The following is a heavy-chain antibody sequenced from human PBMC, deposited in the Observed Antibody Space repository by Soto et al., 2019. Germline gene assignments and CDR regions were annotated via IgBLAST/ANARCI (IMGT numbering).Heavy chain of an antibody. CDR1: GFTFSIYA. D-gene: IGHD2-21*02. V-gene: IGHV3-23*01. CDR2: MTGSGGDI. Sequence: VQLLESGGCLVQPGESLRLSCAASGFTFSIYAMMWVRQPPGKGQEWVAGMTGSGGDIRYADSVKGRFTISKDNSKNTLYLQMNSLRAEDTAMYYCAKDAVYGDGLWLAANWGQGTLVTVSS. CDR3: AKDAVYGDGLWLAAN. J-gene: IGHJ4*02.